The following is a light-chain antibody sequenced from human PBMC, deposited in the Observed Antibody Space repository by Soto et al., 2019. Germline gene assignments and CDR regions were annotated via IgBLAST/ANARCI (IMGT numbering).Light chain of an antibody. J-gene: IGKJ2*01. CDR3: QQYNNCPSMYT. Sequence: RVMTQSPATLSVSPGERATLSCRASQSVSSNLAWYQQKPGQAPRLLIYGASIRATGVPARFSGSGSGTDFTLTIRSLQSEDFAIYYCQQYNNCPSMYTFFQGTKMEIK. V-gene: IGKV3-15*01. CDR1: QSVSSN. CDR2: GAS.